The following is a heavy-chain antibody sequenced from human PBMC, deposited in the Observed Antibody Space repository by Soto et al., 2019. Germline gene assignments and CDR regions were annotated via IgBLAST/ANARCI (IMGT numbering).Heavy chain of an antibody. J-gene: IGHJ6*02. D-gene: IGHD2-2*01. CDR2: MSGSGSSE. Sequence: GGSLRLSCAASGFTFSDHYMAWIRQAPGKGLEIVAHMSGSGSSEDYGDSVKGRFSIFRENSKNLLYLQMNSLRAEDTAVYYYTKGYCSRTSCYFDYYATDVWGQGTAVTVSS. CDR1: GFTFSDHY. V-gene: IGHV3-11*01. CDR3: TKGYCSRTSCYFDYYATDV.